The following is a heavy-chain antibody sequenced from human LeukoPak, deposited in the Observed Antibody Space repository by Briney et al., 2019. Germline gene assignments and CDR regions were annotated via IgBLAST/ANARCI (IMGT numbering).Heavy chain of an antibody. CDR2: MNPNSGNT. CDR3: AKDAYYYGSGSYYSH. D-gene: IGHD3-10*01. Sequence: ASVKVSCKASGYTFTSYDINWVRQATGQGLEWMGWMNPNSGNTGYAQKFQGRVTMTRNTSISTAYMELSSLRSEDTAVYYCAKDAYYYGSGSYYSHWGQGTLVTVSS. V-gene: IGHV1-8*01. CDR1: GYTFTSYD. J-gene: IGHJ4*02.